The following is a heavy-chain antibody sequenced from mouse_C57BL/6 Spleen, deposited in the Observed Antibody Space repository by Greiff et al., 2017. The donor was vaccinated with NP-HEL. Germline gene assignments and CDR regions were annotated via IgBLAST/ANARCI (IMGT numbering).Heavy chain of an antibody. D-gene: IGHD1-1*01. CDR1: GYTFTDYN. CDR2: INPNNGGT. V-gene: IGHV1-18*01. J-gene: IGHJ3*01. CDR3: ARRGLRSSFAY. Sequence: EVKLVESGPELVKPGASVKIPCKASGYTFTDYNMDWVKQSHGKSLEWIGDINPNNGGTIYNQKFKGKATLTVDKSSSTAYMELRSLTSEDTAVYYCARRGLRSSFAYWGQGTLVTVSA.